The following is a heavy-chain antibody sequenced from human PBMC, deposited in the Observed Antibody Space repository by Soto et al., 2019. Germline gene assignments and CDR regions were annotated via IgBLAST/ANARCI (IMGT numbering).Heavy chain of an antibody. CDR2: IVDRGDRT. D-gene: IGHD6-13*01. V-gene: IGHV3-23*01. Sequence: GSLRLSCTASGFTFSSYAMSWVRQAPGKGLEWVSAIVDRGDRTYYADSVKGRFTISRDNSKNTLYLQMNSLRSEDTAVYYCARADGGFIAAASKSLGDYYYMDVWGKGTTVTVSS. CDR3: ARADGGFIAAASKSLGDYYYMDV. J-gene: IGHJ6*03. CDR1: GFTFSSYA.